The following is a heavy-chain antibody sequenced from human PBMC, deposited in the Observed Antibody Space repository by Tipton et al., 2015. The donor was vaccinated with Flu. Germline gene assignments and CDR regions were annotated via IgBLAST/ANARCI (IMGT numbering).Heavy chain of an antibody. CDR2: IYYSGST. D-gene: IGHD3-10*01. CDR3: ARQGEELRDYYGSGSPPQFYFDY. J-gene: IGHJ4*02. V-gene: IGHV4-59*08. CDR1: GGSISSYY. Sequence: TLSLTCTVSGGSISSYYWSWIRQPPGKGLEWIGYIYYSGSTNYNPSLKSRVTISVDTSKNQFSLKLSSVTAADTAVYYCARQGEELRDYYGSGSPPQFYFDYWGQGTLVTVSS.